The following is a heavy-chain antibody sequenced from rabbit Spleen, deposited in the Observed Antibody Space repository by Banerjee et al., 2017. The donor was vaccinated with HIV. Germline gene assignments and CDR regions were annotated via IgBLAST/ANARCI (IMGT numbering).Heavy chain of an antibody. V-gene: IGHV1S8*01. J-gene: IGHJ3*01. D-gene: IGHD1-1*01. CDR2: FGTT. CDR3: VRGASSSGYYSL. Sequence: FGTTYYATWANGRFTISSHNAQNTLYLQLNSLTAADTATYFCVRGASSSGYYSLWGQGTLVTVS.